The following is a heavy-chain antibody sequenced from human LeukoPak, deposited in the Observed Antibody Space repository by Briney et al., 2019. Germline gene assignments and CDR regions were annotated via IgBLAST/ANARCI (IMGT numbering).Heavy chain of an antibody. CDR3: AGGASYFDY. CDR1: GFTFSSYG. J-gene: IGHJ4*02. V-gene: IGHV3-30*03. Sequence: PGGSLRLSCAASGFTFSSYGMHWVRQAPGKGLEWVAVISYDGSNKYYADSVKGRFTISRDNSKNTLYLQMNSLRAEDTAVYYCAGGASYFDYWGQGTLVTASS. CDR2: ISYDGSNK. D-gene: IGHD1-26*01.